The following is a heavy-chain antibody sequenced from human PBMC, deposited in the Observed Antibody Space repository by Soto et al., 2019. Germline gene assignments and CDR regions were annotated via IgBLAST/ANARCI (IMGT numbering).Heavy chain of an antibody. Sequence: QITLKESGPTLVKPTQTLTLTCTFSGFSLSTSGVGVGWIRQPPGKALEWLALIYWDDDKRYSPSLKSRLTITTDTSKNQVVLTMTNMDPVDTATYYCAHECWGGWFDPWGQGTLVTVSS. J-gene: IGHJ5*02. CDR3: AHECWGGWFDP. D-gene: IGHD3-10*02. CDR2: IYWDDDK. CDR1: GFSLSTSGVG. V-gene: IGHV2-5*02.